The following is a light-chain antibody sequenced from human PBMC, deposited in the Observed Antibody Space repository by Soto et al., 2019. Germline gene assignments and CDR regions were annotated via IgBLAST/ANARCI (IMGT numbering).Light chain of an antibody. J-gene: IGLJ1*01. V-gene: IGLV2-14*01. Sequence: QSALTQPASVSGSPGQSIAISCTGTSSDVGGYNFVSWYQQHPHKAPKLMISDVSNRPSGVSNRFSGSKSGNTASLTISVLQAEDDADYYCSSYTSSSTDFFVTGTKGT. CDR1: SSDVGGYNF. CDR3: SSYTSSSTDF. CDR2: DVS.